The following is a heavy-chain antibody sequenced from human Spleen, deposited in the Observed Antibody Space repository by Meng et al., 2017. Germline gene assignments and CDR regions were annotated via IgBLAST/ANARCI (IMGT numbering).Heavy chain of an antibody. CDR1: GYTFTDYY. CDR3: ASLTGYRDY. V-gene: IGHV1-46*01. J-gene: IGHJ4*01. CDR2: INPSGGSA. D-gene: IGHD5-24*01. Sequence: ASVKVSCKASGYTFTDYYIHWVRQAPGQGLEWMGIINPSGGSANYAQKFQGRVTMTRDTSTSTAYMELNSLRSEDTAGYYCASLTGYRDYWGQGTMVTVSS.